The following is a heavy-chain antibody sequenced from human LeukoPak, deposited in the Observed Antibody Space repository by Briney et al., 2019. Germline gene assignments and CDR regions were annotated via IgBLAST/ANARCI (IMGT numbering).Heavy chain of an antibody. CDR3: ARRMAYAFDI. D-gene: IGHD5-24*01. V-gene: IGHV1-18*01. CDR1: GYTFTSYG. J-gene: IGHJ3*02. CDR2: ISAYNGNT. Sequence: ASVKVSCKASGYTFTSYGISWVRQAPGQGLEWMGWISAYNGNTHYARRLQGRVTMTTDTSTSTAYMELRSLRSDDTAVYYCARRMAYAFDIWGQGTMVTVSS.